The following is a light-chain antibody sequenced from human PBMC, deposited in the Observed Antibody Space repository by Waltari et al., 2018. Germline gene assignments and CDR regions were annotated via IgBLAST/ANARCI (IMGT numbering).Light chain of an antibody. CDR2: DAS. CDR3: QQRSVRRA. Sequence: EIVLTQSPATLSLSPGERATLSCRASQSLSNYLAWYQQKPGQAPRLLIYDASSRATGAPARFSGSGSGTDFTLTISSLEPEDSAVYYCQQRSVRRAFGGGTKVEIK. CDR1: QSLSNY. J-gene: IGKJ4*01. V-gene: IGKV3-11*01.